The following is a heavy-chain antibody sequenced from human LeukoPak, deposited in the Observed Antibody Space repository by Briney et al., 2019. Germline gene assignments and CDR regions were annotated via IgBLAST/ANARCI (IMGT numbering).Heavy chain of an antibody. V-gene: IGHV3-23*01. CDR1: GFTFTSYA. CDR2: VSGSGVTT. J-gene: IGHJ4*02. CDR3: AKGSTWSMYYFDY. D-gene: IGHD6-13*01. Sequence: GGSLRLSCAASGFTFTSYAVSWVRQAPGKGLEWVSAVSGSGVTTYYADSVKGRFTISRDNSKNTLYLQMNSLGAEDTAVYYCAKGSTWSMYYFDYWGQGTLVTVS.